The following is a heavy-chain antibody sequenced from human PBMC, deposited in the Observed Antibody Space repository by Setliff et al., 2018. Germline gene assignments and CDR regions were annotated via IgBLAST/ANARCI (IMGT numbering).Heavy chain of an antibody. CDR1: GYTFTNYG. CDR2: IFPKTGNT. D-gene: IGHD2-8*01. J-gene: IGHJ4*02. CDR3: SRLVRFCTISTCQGASASEH. V-gene: IGHV1-18*01. Sequence: ASVKVSCKASGYTFTNYGITWVRQAPGQGPEWMGWIFPKTGNTNYAQKLQGRIAMTTDTSTGTAYLDLRSLRSDDTAVYYCSRLVRFCTISTCQGASASEHWGQGTLVTVSS.